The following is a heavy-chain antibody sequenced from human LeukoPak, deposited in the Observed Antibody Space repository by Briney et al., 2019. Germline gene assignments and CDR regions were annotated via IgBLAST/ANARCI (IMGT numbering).Heavy chain of an antibody. D-gene: IGHD2-15*01. CDR2: INPNSGGT. CDR3: AREGLYCSGGSCYWYYYYGMDV. CDR1: GYTFTGYY. V-gene: IGHV1-2*04. J-gene: IGHJ6*02. Sequence: ASVKVSCKASGYTFTGYYMHWVRQAPGQGLEWMGWINPNSGGTNYAQKFQGWVTMTRDTSISTAYMELSSLRSEDTAVYYCAREGLYCSGGSCYWYYYYGMDVWGQGTTVTVSS.